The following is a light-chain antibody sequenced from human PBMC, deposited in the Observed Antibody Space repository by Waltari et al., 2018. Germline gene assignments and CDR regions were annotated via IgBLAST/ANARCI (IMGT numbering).Light chain of an antibody. V-gene: IGKV1-39*01. Sequence: DIQMIQSPSSLSASVGDRVTITCRASQSIDTYLNWYQQKPGKAPKLLIYAASSFQSGVPSRFRGSGSGTYFTLTINSLQPEDFATYYCQQSYNTPRTFGQGTKVEIK. J-gene: IGKJ1*01. CDR3: QQSYNTPRT. CDR1: QSIDTY. CDR2: AAS.